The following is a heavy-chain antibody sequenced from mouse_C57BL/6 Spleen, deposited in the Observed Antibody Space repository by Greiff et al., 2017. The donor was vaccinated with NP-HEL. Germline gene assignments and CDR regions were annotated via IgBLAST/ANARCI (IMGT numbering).Heavy chain of an antibody. CDR3: ARSFLSDYPWFAY. V-gene: IGHV1-20*01. J-gene: IGHJ3*01. CDR1: GYSFTGYF. D-gene: IGHD2-4*01. CDR2: INPYNGDT. Sequence: VQLKQSGPELVKPGDSVKISCKASGYSFTGYFMNWVMQSHGKSLEWIGRINPYNGDTFYNQKFKGKATLTVDKSSSTAHMELRSLTSEDSAVYYCARSFLSDYPWFAYWGQGTLVTVSA.